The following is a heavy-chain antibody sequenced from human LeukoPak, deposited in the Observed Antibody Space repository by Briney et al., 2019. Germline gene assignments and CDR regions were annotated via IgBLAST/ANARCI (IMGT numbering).Heavy chain of an antibody. Sequence: GESLKISCKCSGYSFTSYWIGWVRQMPGKGLEWMGIIYPGDSDTRYSPSFQGQVTISADKSISTAYLQWSSLKASDTAMYYCARPHDYGDSYDAFDIWGQGTMVTVSS. CDR3: ARPHDYGDSYDAFDI. CDR2: IYPGDSDT. V-gene: IGHV5-51*01. CDR1: GYSFTSYW. J-gene: IGHJ3*02. D-gene: IGHD4-17*01.